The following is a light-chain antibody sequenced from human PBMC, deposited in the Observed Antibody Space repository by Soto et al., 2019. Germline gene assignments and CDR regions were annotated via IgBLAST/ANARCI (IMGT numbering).Light chain of an antibody. CDR3: QQYSTFRLT. CDR2: KAS. V-gene: IGKV1-5*03. Sequence: DIQMTQSPSTLSASVGDRVTISCRASQSISTWLAWYQQKPGKAPNLLIYKASSLKSGVPSRFSGSGSGTEFTLTITSLQRDDFASYYCQQYSTFRLTFGGGTKVDIK. CDR1: QSISTW. J-gene: IGKJ4*01.